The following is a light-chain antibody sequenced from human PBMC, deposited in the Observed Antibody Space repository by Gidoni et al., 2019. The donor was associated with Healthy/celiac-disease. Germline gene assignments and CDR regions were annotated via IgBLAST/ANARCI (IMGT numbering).Light chain of an antibody. Sequence: QSALTQPASVSGSPGQSITISCTGTSSDVGGYNYVSWYQQHPGKAPKLMIYEVSNRPSGVSNRFSGSQSGNTASLTISGLQAEDEADYYCSSYTSSSTLEVVFGGGTKLTVL. CDR2: EVS. CDR3: SSYTSSSTLEVV. CDR1: SSDVGGYNY. V-gene: IGLV2-14*01. J-gene: IGLJ2*01.